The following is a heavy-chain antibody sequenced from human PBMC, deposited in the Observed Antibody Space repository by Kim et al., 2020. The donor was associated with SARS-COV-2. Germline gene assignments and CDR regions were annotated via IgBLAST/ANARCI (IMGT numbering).Heavy chain of an antibody. CDR1: GGSISSSSYY. D-gene: IGHD6-13*01. CDR2: IYYSGTT. J-gene: IGHJ4*02. CDR3: ARGVPSGSSWHQYFDY. V-gene: IGHV4-39*01. Sequence: SETLSLTCTVSGGSISSSSYYWGWILQPPGKGLEWIGSIYYSGTTYYNPSLKSRVTISVDTSKNQFSLKLNSVTAADTAVYYCARGVPSGSSWHQYFDYWGQGTLVTVSS.